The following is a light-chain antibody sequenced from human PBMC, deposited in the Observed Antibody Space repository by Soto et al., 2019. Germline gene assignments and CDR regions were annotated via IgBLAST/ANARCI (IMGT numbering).Light chain of an antibody. CDR2: DVS. CDR1: SSDIGGYNY. J-gene: IGLJ1*01. V-gene: IGLV2-14*01. CDR3: SSYTSGSTFYV. Sequence: QSVLAQPRSVSGSPGQSVTISCTGTSSDIGGYNYVSWFQQHPGKAPKLMISDVSNRPSGVSNRFSGSKSGNTASLTISGLQAEDEADYYCSSYTSGSTFYVFGTGTKVTVL.